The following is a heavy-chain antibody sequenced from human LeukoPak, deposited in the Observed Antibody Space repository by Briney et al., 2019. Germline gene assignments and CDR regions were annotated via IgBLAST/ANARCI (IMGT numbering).Heavy chain of an antibody. CDR3: AKDAARGVIILHYYYYYGMDV. CDR1: GFTFSSYA. CDR2: ISGSGCST. J-gene: IGHJ6*02. D-gene: IGHD3-10*01. Sequence: PGGSLRLSCAASGFTFSSYAMSGVRQARGKGLEWVSAISGSGCSTYYADSVKGRFTISRDNSKNTLYLQMNSLRAEDTAVYYYAKDAARGVIILHYYYYYGMDVWGQGTTVTVSS. V-gene: IGHV3-23*01.